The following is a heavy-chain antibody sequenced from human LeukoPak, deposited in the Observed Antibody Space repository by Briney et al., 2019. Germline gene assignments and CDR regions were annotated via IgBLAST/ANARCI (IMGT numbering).Heavy chain of an antibody. CDR3: ARDGEFSGSDDFDY. J-gene: IGHJ4*02. CDR2: INPNSGDT. CDR1: GYTFTGYY. Sequence: ASVKVSCKASGYTFTGYYMQWVRQAPGQGLEWMGWINPNSGDTKHAQKFQGRVTMTRDTSISTAYMELSSLRSDDTAVYYCARDGEFSGSDDFDYWGQGTLVTVSS. V-gene: IGHV1-2*02. D-gene: IGHD1-26*01.